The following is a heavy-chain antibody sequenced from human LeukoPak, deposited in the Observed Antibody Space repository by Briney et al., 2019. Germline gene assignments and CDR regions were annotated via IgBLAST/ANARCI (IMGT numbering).Heavy chain of an antibody. J-gene: IGHJ4*02. D-gene: IGHD4-17*01. CDR3: ARGAVNFDY. V-gene: IGHV3-9*01. CDR2: ISWNSGSI. CDR1: GFTFDDYA. Sequence: PGRSLRLSCAVSGFTFDDYAMHWVRQAPGKGLEWVSGISWNSGSIGYVDSVKGRFTISRDNAKNSLYLQMNSLRAEDTAVYYCARGAVNFDYWGQGTLVTVSS.